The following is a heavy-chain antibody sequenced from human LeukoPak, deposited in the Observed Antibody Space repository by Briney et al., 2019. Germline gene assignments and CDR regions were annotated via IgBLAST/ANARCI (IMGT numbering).Heavy chain of an antibody. J-gene: IGHJ3*02. Sequence: PGGSLRLSCAASGFTFSSYSMNWVRQAPGKGLEWVSSISSSSSYIYYADSVKGRFTISRDNAKNSLYLQMNSLRAEDTAVYYCARDQYSSSWSNAFDIWGQGTMVTASS. D-gene: IGHD6-13*01. CDR3: ARDQYSSSWSNAFDI. CDR2: ISSSSSYI. V-gene: IGHV3-21*01. CDR1: GFTFSSYS.